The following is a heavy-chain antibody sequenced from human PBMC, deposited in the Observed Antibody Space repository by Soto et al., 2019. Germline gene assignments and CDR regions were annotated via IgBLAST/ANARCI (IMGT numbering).Heavy chain of an antibody. Sequence: GTGLEWVSAISGSGRSTYYADSVNGRFTISRDNSKNTLELQMNSLRAEDTAVYYFANFFFQAEAGIRYSVPVSAFLLNRSSDL. CDR2: ISGSGRST. J-gene: IGHJ2*01. D-gene: IGHD3-9*01. V-gene: IGHV3-23*01. CDR3: ANFFFQAEAGIRYSVPVSAFLLNRSSDL.